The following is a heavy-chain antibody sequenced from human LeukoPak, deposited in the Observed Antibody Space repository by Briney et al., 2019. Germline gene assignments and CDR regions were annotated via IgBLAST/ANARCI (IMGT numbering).Heavy chain of an antibody. CDR3: ARDLYSSSNYFDY. Sequence: ASVKVSCKASGYSFSGYYMHWVRQAPGQGLEWMGWISAYNGNTNCAQKLQGRVTMTTDTSTSTAYMELRSLRSDDTAVYYCARDLYSSSNYFDYWGQGTLVTVSS. CDR1: GYSFSGYY. V-gene: IGHV1-18*04. CDR2: ISAYNGNT. J-gene: IGHJ4*02. D-gene: IGHD6-6*01.